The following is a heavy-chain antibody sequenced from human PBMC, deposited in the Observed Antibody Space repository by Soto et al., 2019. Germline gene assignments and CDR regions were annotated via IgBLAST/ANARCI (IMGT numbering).Heavy chain of an antibody. CDR1: GFTFSSYA. CDR3: ARSEGEYYDILTPPVN. Sequence: QVQLVESGGGVVQPGRSLRLSCAASGFTFSSYAMHWVRQAPGKGLEWVAVISYDGSNKYYADSVKGRFTISRDNSKNTLYLQMNSLRAEDTAVYYCARSEGEYYDILTPPVNWGQGTLVTVSS. V-gene: IGHV3-30-3*01. CDR2: ISYDGSNK. D-gene: IGHD3-9*01. J-gene: IGHJ4*02.